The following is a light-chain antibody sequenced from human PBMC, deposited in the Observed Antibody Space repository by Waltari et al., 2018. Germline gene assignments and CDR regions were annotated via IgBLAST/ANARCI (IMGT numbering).Light chain of an antibody. CDR1: MLAKTY. V-gene: IGLV3-27*01. Sequence: SYELTQPSSVSVSPGQTARITCSGDMLAKTYARWFQQKPGQAPILIINKDSERPSGIAERFLGSSSGTTVTLAISGAQPEDEADYYCYSAADNNVFFGGGTKLTVL. CDR2: KDS. J-gene: IGLJ2*01. CDR3: YSAADNNVF.